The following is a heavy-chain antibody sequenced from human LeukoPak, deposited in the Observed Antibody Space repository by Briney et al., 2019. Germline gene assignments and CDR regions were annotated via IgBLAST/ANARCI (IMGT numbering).Heavy chain of an antibody. CDR3: ARVGGSYRAIDY. D-gene: IGHD1-26*01. CDR1: GFTFSSYE. CDR2: ISSSGSTI. V-gene: IGHV3-48*03. Sequence: GGSLRLSCAASGFTFSSYEMNWVRQAPGKGLEWVSYISSSGSTICNADSVKGRFTISRDNAKNSLYLQMNSLRAEDTAVYYCARVGGSYRAIDYWGQGTLVTVSS. J-gene: IGHJ4*02.